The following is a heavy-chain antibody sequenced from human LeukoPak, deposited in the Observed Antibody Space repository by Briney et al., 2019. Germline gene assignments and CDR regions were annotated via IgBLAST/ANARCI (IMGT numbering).Heavy chain of an antibody. J-gene: IGHJ5*02. V-gene: IGHV4-34*01. D-gene: IGHD2-2*01. CDR3: ARVGERQGTSRNWFDP. Sequence: PSETLSLTCAVYGGSFSGYYWSWIRQPPGKGLEWIGEINHSGSTNHNPSLKSRVTISVDTSKNQFSLKLSSVTAADTAVYYCARVGERQGTSRNWFDPWGQGTLVTVSS. CDR1: GGSFSGYY. CDR2: INHSGST.